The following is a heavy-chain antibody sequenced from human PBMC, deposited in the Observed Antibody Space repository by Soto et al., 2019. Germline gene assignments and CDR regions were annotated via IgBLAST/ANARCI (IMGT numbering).Heavy chain of an antibody. D-gene: IGHD2-21*02. CDR1: GGFISRCRYY. CDR3: ARSHLVVTVRGDAFDI. J-gene: IGHJ3*02. CDR2: IYYSGST. Sequence: PLPTLSLPCSVSGGFISRCRYYLGWLLQHPGKGLEWIGSIYYSGSTYYNPSLKGRVTISVDTSKNQFSLKLSSVTAADTAVYYCARSHLVVTVRGDAFDIWGQGTMVT. V-gene: IGHV4-39*01.